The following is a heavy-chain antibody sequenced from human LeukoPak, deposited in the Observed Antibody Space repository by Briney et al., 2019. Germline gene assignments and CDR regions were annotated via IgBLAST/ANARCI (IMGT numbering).Heavy chain of an antibody. Sequence: PGGSLRLSCAASGFTFDDYGMSWVRQAPGKGLEWVSAISGSGGSTYYADSVKGRFTISRDNSKNTLYLQMNSLRAEDTAVYYCAKGTRDYYGSGSYYRVNLIHVGGFDYWGQGTLVTVSS. D-gene: IGHD3-10*01. J-gene: IGHJ4*02. CDR1: GFTFDDYG. V-gene: IGHV3-23*01. CDR3: AKGTRDYYGSGSYYRVNLIHVGGFDY. CDR2: ISGSGGST.